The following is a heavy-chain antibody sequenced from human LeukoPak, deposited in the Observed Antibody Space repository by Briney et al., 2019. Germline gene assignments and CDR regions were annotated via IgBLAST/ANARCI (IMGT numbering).Heavy chain of an antibody. D-gene: IGHD2-2*01. Sequence: GGPLRLSCAASGFSFSSYTMSWVRQAPGKGLEWVPFISRTSSDIYHADSVKGRFTISRDNAKNSLYLQMNSLRAEDTAVYYCARDLPAAVDWGQGTLVTVSS. V-gene: IGHV3-21*01. CDR1: GFSFSSYT. J-gene: IGHJ4*02. CDR3: ARDLPAAVD. CDR2: ISRTSSDI.